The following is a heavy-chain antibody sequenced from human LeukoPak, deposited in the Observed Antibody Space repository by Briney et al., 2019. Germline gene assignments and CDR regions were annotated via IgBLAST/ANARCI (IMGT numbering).Heavy chain of an antibody. D-gene: IGHD3-10*01. CDR2: ISNPSSTR. V-gene: IGHV3-11*04. Sequence: PGGSLRLSRDASGFIFSDYYMSWVRQAPGKGLEWISYISNPSSTRYYADSVKGRFTISRDNAKNSSYLQMNSLRAEDTAVYYCARCGDGLPCDFDYWGQGTLVTVSS. CDR3: ARCGDGLPCDFDY. J-gene: IGHJ4*02. CDR1: GFIFSDYY.